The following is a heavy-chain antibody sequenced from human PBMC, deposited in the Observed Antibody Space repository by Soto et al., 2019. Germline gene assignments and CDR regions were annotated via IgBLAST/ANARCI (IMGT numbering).Heavy chain of an antibody. Sequence: EVQVLESGGGLVQPGGSLRLSCTASGFTFNRYAMSWVRQAPGKGLEWVLVISGSGEKIYYAESVKGRFTISRDNSKNMLTLQMNSLRVEDTAMYYCAKDRCSGGSCDSWASWGQGTPVTVSS. CDR1: GFTFNRYA. CDR3: AKDRCSGGSCDSWAS. J-gene: IGHJ5*02. D-gene: IGHD2-15*01. V-gene: IGHV3-23*01. CDR2: ISGSGEKI.